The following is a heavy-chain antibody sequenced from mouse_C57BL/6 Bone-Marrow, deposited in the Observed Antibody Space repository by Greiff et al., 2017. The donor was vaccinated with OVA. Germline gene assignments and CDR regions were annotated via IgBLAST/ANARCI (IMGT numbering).Heavy chain of an antibody. D-gene: IGHD1-1*01. V-gene: IGHV1-19*01. CDR2: INPYNGGT. J-gene: IGHJ1*03. Sequence: EVQLQQSGPVLVKPGASVKMSCKASGYTFTDYYMNWVKQSHGKSLEWIGVINPYNGGTSYNQKFKGKATLTVDKSSSTAYMELNSLTSEDSAVYYCARDSITTVVATRWYFDVWGTGTTVTVSS. CDR3: ARDSITTVVATRWYFDV. CDR1: GYTFTDYY.